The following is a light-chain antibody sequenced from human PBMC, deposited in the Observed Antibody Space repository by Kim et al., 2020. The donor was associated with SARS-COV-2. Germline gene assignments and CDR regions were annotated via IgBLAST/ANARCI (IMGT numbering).Light chain of an antibody. CDR1: NIGSKS. Sequence: SYELTQPPSVSVAPGKTARIICGGNNIGSKSVHWYQQKPGQAPVLVIYYDSDRPSGIPERFSGSNSGNTATLTISRVEAGDEADYYCQVWDSSSVVFGGGTQLTVL. J-gene: IGLJ2*01. CDR2: YDS. V-gene: IGLV3-21*04. CDR3: QVWDSSSVV.